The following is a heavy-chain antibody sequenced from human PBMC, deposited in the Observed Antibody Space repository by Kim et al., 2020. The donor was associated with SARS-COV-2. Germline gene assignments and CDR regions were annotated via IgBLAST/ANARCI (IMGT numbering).Heavy chain of an antibody. V-gene: IGHV1-46*01. D-gene: IGHD3-10*01. CDR1: GYTFTSYS. Sequence: ASVKVSCKASGYTFTSYSMHWVRQAPGQGLEWMGIINPSVGSTSYAQKFQGRVTITRDTSTSTVYMELSSLRSEDTAVYYCARERDYYGSGSYYKFTYYYYGMDVWDEGIMVT. CDR3: ARERDYYGSGSYYKFTYYYYGMDV. J-gene: IGHJ6*02. CDR2: INPSVGST.